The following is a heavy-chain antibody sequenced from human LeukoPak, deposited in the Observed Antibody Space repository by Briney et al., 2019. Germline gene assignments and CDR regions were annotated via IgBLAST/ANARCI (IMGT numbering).Heavy chain of an antibody. CDR2: IYSGGST. CDR3: ARDCSGGSCYRDAFDI. J-gene: IGHJ3*02. CDR1: GFTVSSNY. Sequence: PGGSLRLSCAASGFTVSSNYMSWVRQAPGKGLEWVSVIYSGGSTYYADSVKGRFTISRDNSKNTLYLQMNSLRAEDTAVYYCARDCSGGSCYRDAFDIWGQGTMVTVSS. V-gene: IGHV3-66*01. D-gene: IGHD2-15*01.